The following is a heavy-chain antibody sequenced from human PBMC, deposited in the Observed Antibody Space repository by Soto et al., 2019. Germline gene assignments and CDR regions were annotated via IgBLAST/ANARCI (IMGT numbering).Heavy chain of an antibody. CDR2: IIPIFGTA. CDR3: ARVAPHYYDSSGYYPG. D-gene: IGHD3-22*01. V-gene: IGHV1-69*01. J-gene: IGHJ3*01. Sequence: QVQLVQSGAEVKKPGSSVKVSCKASGGTFSSYAISWVRQAPGQGLEWMGGIIPIFGTANYAQKFQGRVTITADESTSTAYMELSSLSSEDTAVYYCARVAPHYYDSSGYYPGWGQGTMVTVSS. CDR1: GGTFSSYA.